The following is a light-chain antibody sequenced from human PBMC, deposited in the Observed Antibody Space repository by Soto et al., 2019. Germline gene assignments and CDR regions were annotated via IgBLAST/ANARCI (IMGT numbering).Light chain of an antibody. CDR3: QQCLSLHPT. Sequence: DIQMTQSPSSLSASVGDRVTITCRASQSIDNYLSWYQQIPGKAPKLLIYAASNLQRGVPSRFSGSGSGTEFTLTISNLQPEDFAVYYCQQCLSLHPTFGNGTKVDIX. V-gene: IGKV1-39*01. CDR1: QSIDNY. CDR2: AAS. J-gene: IGKJ1*01.